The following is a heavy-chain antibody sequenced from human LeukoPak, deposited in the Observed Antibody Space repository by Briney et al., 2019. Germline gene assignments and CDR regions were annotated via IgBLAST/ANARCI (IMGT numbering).Heavy chain of an antibody. J-gene: IGHJ4*02. CDR3: AREGRGGYYGSDY. D-gene: IGHD3-3*01. V-gene: IGHV3-74*01. CDR2: INSDGSST. CDR1: GFTFSSSW. Sequence: GGSLRLSCAASGFTFSSSWMHWVRQAPGKGLVWVSRINSDGSSTNYADSVKGRFTISRDSAQNTLYLQMNSLRAEDTAVYYCAREGRGGYYGSDYWGQGTLVTVSS.